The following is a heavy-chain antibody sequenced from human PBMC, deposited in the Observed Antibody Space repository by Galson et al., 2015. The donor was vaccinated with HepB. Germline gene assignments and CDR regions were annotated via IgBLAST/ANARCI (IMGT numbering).Heavy chain of an antibody. J-gene: IGHJ4*02. V-gene: IGHV3-66*02. CDR2: IYSAGNT. Sequence: SLRLSCAASGFTVSSNYMSWVRQAPGKGLEWVSVIYSAGNTYFADSVKGRFTISRDNSKNTLFLQMNSLRPEDTAVYYCARDTPYYDYVWGTYRTKGFDYWGQGTLVTVSS. CDR3: ARDTPYYDYVWGTYRTKGFDY. D-gene: IGHD3-16*02. CDR1: GFTVSSNY.